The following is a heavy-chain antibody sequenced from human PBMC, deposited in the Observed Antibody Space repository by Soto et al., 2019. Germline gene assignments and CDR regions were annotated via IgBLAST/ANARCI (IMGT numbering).Heavy chain of an antibody. CDR3: ARERAPCGGECVGGCDP. J-gene: IGHJ5*02. CDR2: VIPIFGIT. V-gene: IGHV1-69*01. CDR1: GGTFRSYA. D-gene: IGHD2-21*01. Sequence: QVQLVQSGAEVKKPGSSVKVSCKASGGTFRSYAMSWVRQAPGQGLEWMGEVIPIFGITNYAQKFQGRVIITADDSTSTAYMELSSLRSEDTAVYYCARERAPCGGECVGGCDPWGQGTLVTVSS.